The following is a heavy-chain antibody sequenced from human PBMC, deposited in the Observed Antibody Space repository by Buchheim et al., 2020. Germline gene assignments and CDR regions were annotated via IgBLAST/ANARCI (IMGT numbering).Heavy chain of an antibody. J-gene: IGHJ1*01. V-gene: IGHV3-30*03. Sequence: QVQLVESGGGVVQPGRSLRLSCAASGFTFSSYGMHWVRQAPGKGLEWVAVISYDGSNKYYADSVKGRFTISRDNSKNTLYLQMNSLRAEDTAVYYCATQRGSGLAQHWGQGTL. CDR1: GFTFSSYG. D-gene: IGHD3-3*01. CDR2: ISYDGSNK. CDR3: ATQRGSGLAQH.